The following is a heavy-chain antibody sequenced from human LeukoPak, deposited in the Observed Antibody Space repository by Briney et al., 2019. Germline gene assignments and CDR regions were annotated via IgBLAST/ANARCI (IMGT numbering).Heavy chain of an antibody. CDR2: INSDGSST. Sequence: GGSLRLSCAASGFTLSTYWMHWVRQGPGKGLVWVSCINSDGSSTTYADSVKGRFTISRDNAKKTLYLQMNSLRAEDTAVYYCARPTEMATIRDAFDIWGQGTLVTVSS. J-gene: IGHJ3*02. D-gene: IGHD5-24*01. V-gene: IGHV3-74*01. CDR1: GFTLSTYW. CDR3: ARPTEMATIRDAFDI.